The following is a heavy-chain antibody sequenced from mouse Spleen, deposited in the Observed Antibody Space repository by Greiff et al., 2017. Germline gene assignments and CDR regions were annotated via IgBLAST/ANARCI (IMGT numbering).Heavy chain of an antibody. J-gene: IGHJ2*01. D-gene: IGHD4-1*01. Sequence: QVQLQQPGAELVRPGTSVKLSCKASGYTFTSYWMHWVKQRPGQGLEWIGVIDPSDSYTNYNQKFKGKATLTVDTSSSTAYMQLSSLTSEDSAVYYCARYWYYFDYWGQGTTLTVSS. V-gene: IGHV1-59*01. CDR1: GYTFTSYW. CDR3: ARYWYYFDY. CDR2: IDPSDSYT.